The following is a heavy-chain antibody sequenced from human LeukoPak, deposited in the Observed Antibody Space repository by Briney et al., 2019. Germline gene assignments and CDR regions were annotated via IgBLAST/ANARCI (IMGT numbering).Heavy chain of an antibody. CDR3: ARDTDYYGSGRHGYFDH. CDR1: GLTISNNF. V-gene: IGHV3-66*01. D-gene: IGHD3-10*01. J-gene: IGHJ1*01. Sequence: GGSLRLSCAASGLTISNNFMGWVRQAPGKGLEWVSLIYSGGSTYSADSVKGRFTISRDNSKNTLHLQMNSLRAEDTAVYYCARDTDYYGSGRHGYFDHWGQGSLVTVSS. CDR2: IYSGGST.